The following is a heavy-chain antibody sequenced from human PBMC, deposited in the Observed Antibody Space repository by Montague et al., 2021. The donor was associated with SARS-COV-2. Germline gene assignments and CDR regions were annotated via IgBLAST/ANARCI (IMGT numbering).Heavy chain of an antibody. V-gene: IGHV4-59*09. CDR2: IYYTVST. CDR3: ARGFDY. J-gene: IGHJ4*02. Sequence: WIGYIYYTVSTFHYYNPSLKSRLTISLDTSKNQFSLKLSSVTAADTAVYYCARGFDYWGQGTLVTVSS.